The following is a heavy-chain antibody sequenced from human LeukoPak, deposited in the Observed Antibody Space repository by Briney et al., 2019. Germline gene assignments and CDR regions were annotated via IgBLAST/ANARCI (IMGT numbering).Heavy chain of an antibody. CDR2: IYYSGST. CDR3: ARPYYYDSRIDP. J-gene: IGHJ5*02. D-gene: IGHD3-22*01. Sequence: SETLSLTCTVSGGSISSYYWSWIRQPPGKGLEWIGYIYYSGSTNYNPSLKSRVTISVDTSKNQFSLKLSSVTAADTAAYYCARPYYYDSRIDPWGQGILVTVSS. V-gene: IGHV4-59*08. CDR1: GGSISSYY.